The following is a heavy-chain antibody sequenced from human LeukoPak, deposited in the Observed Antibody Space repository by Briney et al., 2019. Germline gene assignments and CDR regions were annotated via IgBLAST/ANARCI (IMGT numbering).Heavy chain of an antibody. CDR2: IHYTGNT. J-gene: IGHJ4*02. V-gene: IGHV4-59*08. CDR1: GDSISPLY. Sequence: PSETLSLTCSVSGDSISPLYWSWIRQPPEKGLEWIGYIHYTGNTNYNPTLKSRVTISGDTSTNQFTLRLSSVTAADTAVYYCTRFSGYDDTGHHYLDNLGQGTLFAVSS. D-gene: IGHD3-22*01. CDR3: TRFSGYDDTGHHYLDN.